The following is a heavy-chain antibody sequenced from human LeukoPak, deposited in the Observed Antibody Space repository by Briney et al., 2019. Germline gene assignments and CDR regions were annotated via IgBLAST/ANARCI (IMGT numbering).Heavy chain of an antibody. CDR1: GGSISSGGYY. V-gene: IGHV4-31*03. J-gene: IGHJ5*02. Sequence: SETLSLTCTVSGGSISSGGYYWSWIRQHPGKGLEWIGYIYYSGSTYYNPSLKSRVTISVDTSKNQFSLKLSSVTAADTAVYYCARGSNYYDFWSGYRTGRPAKNWFDPWGQGTLVTVSS. CDR2: IYYSGST. CDR3: ARGSNYYDFWSGYRTGRPAKNWFDP. D-gene: IGHD3-3*01.